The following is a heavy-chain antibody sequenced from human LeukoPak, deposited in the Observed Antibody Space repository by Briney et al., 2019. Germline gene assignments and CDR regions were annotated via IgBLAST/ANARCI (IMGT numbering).Heavy chain of an antibody. CDR2: IWTSGIT. Sequence: SETLSLTCTVSGGSISGHYWSWIRQSPGRGLEWIGNIWTSGITKYNPSLNSRASISIDTSKNQFSLKVSSMTAADTAVYYCARLHQFWFDPWGQGTLVTVSS. CDR3: ARLHQFWFDP. V-gene: IGHV4-4*09. J-gene: IGHJ5*02. CDR1: GGSISGHY. D-gene: IGHD4-11*01.